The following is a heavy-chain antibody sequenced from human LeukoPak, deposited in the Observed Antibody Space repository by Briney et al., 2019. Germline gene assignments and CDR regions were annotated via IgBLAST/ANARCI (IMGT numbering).Heavy chain of an antibody. CDR1: GFTFSSYA. V-gene: IGHV3-23*01. D-gene: IGHD3-10*01. Sequence: GGSLRLSCAASGFTFSSYAMSWVRQAPGKGLEWVSAISRSGDSTQYADSVKGRFTISRDNSKNTLFLQMDSLRVEDTAVYYCAKDRDGWGSFPFDYWGQGTLVSVRS. CDR3: AKDRDGWGSFPFDY. CDR2: ISRSGDST. J-gene: IGHJ4*02.